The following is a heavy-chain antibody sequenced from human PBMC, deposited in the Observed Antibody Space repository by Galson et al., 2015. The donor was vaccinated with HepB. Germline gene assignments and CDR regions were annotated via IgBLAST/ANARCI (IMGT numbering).Heavy chain of an antibody. CDR1: GFTVSSNY. Sequence: SLRLSCAASGFTVSSNYMSWVRQAPGKGLEWVSVIYSGGSTYYADSVKGRFTISRDNSKNTLYLQMNSLRAEDTAVYYCARDGRWRKRWYFDLWGRGTLVTVSS. CDR3: ARDGRWRKRWYFDL. CDR2: IYSGGST. J-gene: IGHJ2*01. D-gene: IGHD4-23*01. V-gene: IGHV3-66*01.